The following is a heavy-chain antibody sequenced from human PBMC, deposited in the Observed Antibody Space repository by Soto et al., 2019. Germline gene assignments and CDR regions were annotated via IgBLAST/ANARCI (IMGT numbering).Heavy chain of an antibody. D-gene: IGHD3-9*01. V-gene: IGHV3-48*02. Sequence: GGSLRLSCAASGFTFSGYSVNWVRQAPGKGLEWVSYISSGGKTIYYAESVKGRFTVSRDNARNSQYLQMNSLRDEDTAVYYCAREDILGVRSFDYWGQGTQVTVSS. CDR3: AREDILGVRSFDY. CDR2: ISSGGKTI. CDR1: GFTFSGYS. J-gene: IGHJ4*02.